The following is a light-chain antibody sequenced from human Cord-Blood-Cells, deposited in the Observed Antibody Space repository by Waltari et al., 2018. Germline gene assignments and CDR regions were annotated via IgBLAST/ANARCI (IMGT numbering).Light chain of an antibody. CDR1: QSVSSY. CDR2: DAS. V-gene: IGKV3-11*01. CDR3: QQRSNWYT. J-gene: IGKJ2*01. Sequence: EIVLTQSPATLSLSPGERATPPCRASQSVSSYLAWYQQKPGQAPRLLNYDASNRATGVPARFSGSGSGTDFTLTISSLEPEDFAVYYCQQRSNWYTFGQGTKLEIK.